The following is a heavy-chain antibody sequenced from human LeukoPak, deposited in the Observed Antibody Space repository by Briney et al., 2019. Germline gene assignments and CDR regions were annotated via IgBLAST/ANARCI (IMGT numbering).Heavy chain of an antibody. J-gene: IGHJ4*02. D-gene: IGHD5-24*01. V-gene: IGHV1-2*06. CDR3: ARGRTRWPQLSYFDY. CDR1: GYTFTGYY. CDR2: INPNSGGT. Sequence: ASVKVSCKASGYTFTGYYMHWVRQAPGQGLEWMGRINPNSGGTNYAQKFQGRVTMTRDTSISTAYMELSRLRSDDTAVYYCARGRTRWPQLSYFDYWGQGTLVTVSS.